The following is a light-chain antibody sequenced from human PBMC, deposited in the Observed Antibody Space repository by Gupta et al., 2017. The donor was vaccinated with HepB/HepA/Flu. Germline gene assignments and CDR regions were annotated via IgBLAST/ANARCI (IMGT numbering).Light chain of an antibody. CDR2: WNN. Sequence: QSVLTQPPSASGTPGQRVTISCFGSTSNIGNNFVYWYQQLPGTAPKPLIYWNNERPSGVPDRFSGSKSSTSASLAISGLRSEDGADYYCAACDGSSLNGQVVVGGGTKLTVL. CDR3: AACDGSSLNGQVV. V-gene: IGLV1-47*01. CDR1: TSNIGNNF. J-gene: IGLJ2*01.